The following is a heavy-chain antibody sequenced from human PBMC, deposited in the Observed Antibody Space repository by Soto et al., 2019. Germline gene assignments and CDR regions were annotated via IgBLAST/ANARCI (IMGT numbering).Heavy chain of an antibody. D-gene: IGHD3-10*01. CDR2: ISAYNGNT. J-gene: IGHJ6*03. CDR1: GYTFTSYG. V-gene: IGHV1-18*01. CDR3: AREMVPASNYYYYYYMDV. Sequence: QVQLVQSGAEVKKPGASVKVSCKASGYTFTSYGISWVRQAPGQGLEWMGWISAYNGNTNYAQKLQGRVTMTTDTSTSTADIELRSLRSDDTAVDYCAREMVPASNYYYYYYMDVWGKGTTVTVSS.